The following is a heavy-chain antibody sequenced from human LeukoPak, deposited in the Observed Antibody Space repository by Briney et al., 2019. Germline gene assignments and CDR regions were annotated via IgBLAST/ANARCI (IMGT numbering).Heavy chain of an antibody. CDR2: IYHSGST. Sequence: SETLSLTCAVSGGSISSSNWWSGVRRPPGKGLEWIGEIYHSGSTNYNPSLKSRVTISVDKSKNQFSLKLSSVTAADTAVYYCASPQYSSGWYGDGYWGQGTLVTVSS. D-gene: IGHD6-19*01. V-gene: IGHV4-4*02. CDR3: ASPQYSSGWYGDGY. J-gene: IGHJ4*02. CDR1: GGSISSSNW.